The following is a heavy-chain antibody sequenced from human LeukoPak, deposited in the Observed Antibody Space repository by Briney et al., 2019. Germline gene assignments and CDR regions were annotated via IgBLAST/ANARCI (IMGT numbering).Heavy chain of an antibody. V-gene: IGHV3-74*01. CDR2: INTDGSST. D-gene: IGHD6-6*01. J-gene: IGHJ4*02. Sequence: GGSLRLSCEASGFTFSSYWMHWVRQAPGKGLVWVSRINTDGSSTSYADSVKGRFTISRDNAKNTLYLQMNSLRAEDTAVYYCARVEGIAARPPLDYWGQGTLVTVSS. CDR1: GFTFSSYW. CDR3: ARVEGIAARPPLDY.